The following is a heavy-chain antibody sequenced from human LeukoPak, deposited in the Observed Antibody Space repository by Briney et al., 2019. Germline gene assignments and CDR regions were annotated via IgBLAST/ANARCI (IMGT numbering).Heavy chain of an antibody. CDR2: ISSSGSTI. Sequence: GGSLRLSCAASGFTFSSYSMNWVRQAPGKGLEWVSYISSSGSTIYYADSVKGRFTISRDNAKNSLYLQMNSLRAEDTAVYYCARGDVDSSGYYYYYYYMDVWGKGTTVTVSS. CDR3: ARGDVDSSGYYYYYYYMDV. D-gene: IGHD3-22*01. V-gene: IGHV3-48*04. J-gene: IGHJ6*03. CDR1: GFTFSSYS.